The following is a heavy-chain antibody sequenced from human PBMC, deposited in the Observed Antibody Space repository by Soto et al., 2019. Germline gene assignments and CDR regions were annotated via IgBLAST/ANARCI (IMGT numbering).Heavy chain of an antibody. V-gene: IGHV1-3*01. Sequence: ASVKVSCKASGYTFTSYAMHWVRQAPGQRLEWMGWINAGNGNTKYSQKFQGRVTITRDTSASTAYMELSSLRSEDTAVYYCAREGGDYVWGSYRYTGYFDYWGQGTLVTVS. CDR1: GYTFTSYA. D-gene: IGHD3-16*02. CDR2: INAGNGNT. CDR3: AREGGDYVWGSYRYTGYFDY. J-gene: IGHJ4*02.